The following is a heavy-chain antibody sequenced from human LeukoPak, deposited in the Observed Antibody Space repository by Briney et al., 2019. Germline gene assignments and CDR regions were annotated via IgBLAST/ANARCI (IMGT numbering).Heavy chain of an antibody. D-gene: IGHD3-9*01. CDR1: GFTFSSYN. V-gene: IGHV3-21*01. J-gene: IGHJ4*02. CDR2: ISSSSSYI. CDR3: AAGRAGHFDWLYREYYFDY. Sequence: GGSLRLSCAASGFTFSSYNMNWVRQAPGKGLEWVSSISSSSSYIYYADSVKGRFTISRDNAKNAPYLQMHSLSADDTAVYYCAAGRAGHFDWLYREYYFDYWGQGTRVTVSS.